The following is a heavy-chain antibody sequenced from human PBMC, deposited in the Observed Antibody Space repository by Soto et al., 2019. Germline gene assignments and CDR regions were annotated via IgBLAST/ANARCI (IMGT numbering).Heavy chain of an antibody. V-gene: IGHV1-69*08. D-gene: IGHD3-16*01. J-gene: IGHJ6*02. CDR3: ARGLGGRMDD. Sequence: QVQLVQSGAEVKKPGPSVRVSCKASGTIFSGYTISWVRQAPGQGLEWMGRIIPILGKTNSAQKFQGRVTLTADKSTNTAYMQLNSLRLEDTAVYYCARGLGGRMDDWGQGTTVTVSS. CDR2: IIPILGKT. CDR1: GTIFSGYT.